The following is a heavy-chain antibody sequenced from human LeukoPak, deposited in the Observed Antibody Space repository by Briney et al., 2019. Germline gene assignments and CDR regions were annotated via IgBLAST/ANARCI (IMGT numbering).Heavy chain of an antibody. CDR2: FFYSGTT. CDR1: GGFLDRGGNY. CDR3: ARQPYCRGETCAAAVRFYFDS. V-gene: IGHV4-31*03. Sequence: PSQSLSLTRTASGGFLDRGGNYWSWIRQHPGSGLEWIGYFFYSGTTFCHPSLQSRATISIDTSKNQFSLNLTSVTAADSAVYFCARQPYCRGETCAAAVRFYFDSWGQGALVTVSS. J-gene: IGHJ4*02. D-gene: IGHD2-21*01.